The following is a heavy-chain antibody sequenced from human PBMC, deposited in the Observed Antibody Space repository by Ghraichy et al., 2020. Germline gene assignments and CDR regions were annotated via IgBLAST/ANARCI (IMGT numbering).Heavy chain of an antibody. V-gene: IGHV4-59*01. CDR1: GGSISSYY. J-gene: IGHJ5*02. CDR3: ARVITMVRGVTYSNWFDP. D-gene: IGHD3-10*01. CDR2: IYHSGST. Sequence: SETLSLTCTVSGGSISSYYWSWIRQPPGKGLEWIGYIYHSGSTNYNPSLKSRVTISVDTSKNQFSLKLSPVTAADTAVYYCARVITMVRGVTYSNWFDPWGQGTLVTVSS.